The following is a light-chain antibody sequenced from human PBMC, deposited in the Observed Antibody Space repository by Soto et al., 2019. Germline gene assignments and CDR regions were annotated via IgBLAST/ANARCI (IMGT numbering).Light chain of an antibody. V-gene: IGKV3-11*01. Sequence: EIVLTQSPATLSLSPGESATLSCRASQSVSSYLAWYQQKPGQAPRLLIYDAVNRATGIPARFIGSGSGTDFTLTISSLETEDFAAYYYCQQRSSWPPITFGQGTRLEIK. CDR2: DAV. CDR1: QSVSSY. CDR3: QQRSSWPPIT. J-gene: IGKJ5*01.